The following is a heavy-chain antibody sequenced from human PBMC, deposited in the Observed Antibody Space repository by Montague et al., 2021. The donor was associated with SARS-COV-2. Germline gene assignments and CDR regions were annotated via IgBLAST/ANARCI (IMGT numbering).Heavy chain of an antibody. Sequence: SETLSLTCTVSGFSIGSGDYWGCILQPPGKALEWFGSIYHSGTTSYNPSLQSRLTMSIDTSTNQFSLRLTSVTAADTAVFFCVREKAGGLRNVFDIWGQGTTVTVSS. CDR1: GFSIGSGDY. CDR2: IYHSGTT. J-gene: IGHJ3*02. V-gene: IGHV4-38-2*02. CDR3: VREKAGGLRNVFDI.